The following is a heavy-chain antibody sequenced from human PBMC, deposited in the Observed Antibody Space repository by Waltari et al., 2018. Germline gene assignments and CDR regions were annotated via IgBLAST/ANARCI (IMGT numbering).Heavy chain of an antibody. V-gene: IGHV3-23*01. CDR3: AKERWLTGVTYRPFDY. CDR1: RVPFSASA. J-gene: IGHJ4*02. Sequence: EVQLLESGGGLVHTGGSLRLSCAAQRVPFSASAISRVRRAPGKGLEWVSGISVSGDNTYYADSVKGRFTISRDNSKNMLYLQMNSLRAEDTAVYYCAKERWLTGVTYRPFDYWGQGTLVTVSS. CDR2: ISVSGDNT. D-gene: IGHD3-9*01.